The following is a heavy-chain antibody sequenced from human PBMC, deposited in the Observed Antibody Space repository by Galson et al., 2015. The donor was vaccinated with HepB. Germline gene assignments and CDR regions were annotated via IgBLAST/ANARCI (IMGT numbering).Heavy chain of an antibody. CDR1: GFTFSDYY. Sequence: SLRLSCAASGFTFSDYYMSWIRQAPGKGLEWVPYISSSGSTIYYADSVKGRFTISRDNAKNSLYLQMNSLRAEDTAVYYCALPGYSSGWYGYAFDIWGQGTMVTVSS. D-gene: IGHD6-19*01. CDR3: ALPGYSSGWYGYAFDI. J-gene: IGHJ3*02. V-gene: IGHV3-11*01. CDR2: ISSSGSTI.